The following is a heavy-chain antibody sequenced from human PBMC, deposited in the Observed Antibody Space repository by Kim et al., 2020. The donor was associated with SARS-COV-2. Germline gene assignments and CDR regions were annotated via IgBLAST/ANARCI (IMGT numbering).Heavy chain of an antibody. Sequence: ASVKVSCKASGYTFTSYDINWVRQATGQGLEWMGWMNPNSGNTGYAQKFQGRVTMTRNTSISTAYMELSSLRSEDTAVYYCASLPAAGTNTYYYYGMDVWGQGTTVTVSS. D-gene: IGHD6-13*01. J-gene: IGHJ6*02. CDR2: MNPNSGNT. V-gene: IGHV1-8*01. CDR1: GYTFTSYD. CDR3: ASLPAAGTNTYYYYGMDV.